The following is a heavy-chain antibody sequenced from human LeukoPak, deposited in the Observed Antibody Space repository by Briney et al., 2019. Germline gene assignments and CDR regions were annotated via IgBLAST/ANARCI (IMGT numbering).Heavy chain of an antibody. Sequence: SETLSLTCTVSGGSISSGGYYWSWIRQHPGKGLEWIGYIYYSGSTYYNPSLKSRVTISVDTSKNQFSLKLSSVTAADTAVYYCARELELWLRFGRSGMDVWGQGTTVTVSS. CDR3: ARELELWLRFGRSGMDV. D-gene: IGHD1-7*01. J-gene: IGHJ6*02. CDR1: GGSISSGGYY. CDR2: IYYSGST. V-gene: IGHV4-31*03.